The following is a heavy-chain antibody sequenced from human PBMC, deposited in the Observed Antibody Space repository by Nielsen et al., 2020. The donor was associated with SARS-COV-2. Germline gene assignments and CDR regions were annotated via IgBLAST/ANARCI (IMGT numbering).Heavy chain of an antibody. CDR2: INTNTGNP. CDR3: ARDLALLWFGTNGY. V-gene: IGHV7-4-1*02. D-gene: IGHD3-10*01. Sequence: ASVKVSCKASGYTFTSYGISWVRQAPGQGLEWMGWINTNTGNPTYAQGFTGRFVFSLDTSVSTAYLQISSLKAEDTAVYYCARDLALLWFGTNGYWGQGTLVTVSS. J-gene: IGHJ4*02. CDR1: GYTFTSYG.